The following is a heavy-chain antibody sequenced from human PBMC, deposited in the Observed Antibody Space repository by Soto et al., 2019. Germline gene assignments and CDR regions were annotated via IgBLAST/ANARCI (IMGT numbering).Heavy chain of an antibody. CDR2: ILHTGGT. CDR3: ARLQFGEGFDY. CDR1: GGSISGGGFS. Sequence: PSETLSLTCAVSGGSISGGGFSWGWIRQPPGKGLEWIGYILHTGGTQYNPSIKSRVSMSVDKSKNQFSLHLTSVTAADTAVYYCARLQFGEGFDYWGQGALVTVSS. D-gene: IGHD3-10*01. J-gene: IGHJ4*02. V-gene: IGHV4-30-2*01.